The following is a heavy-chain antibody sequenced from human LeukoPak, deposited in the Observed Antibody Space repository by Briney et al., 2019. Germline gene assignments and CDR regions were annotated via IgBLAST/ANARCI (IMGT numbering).Heavy chain of an antibody. V-gene: IGHV4-59*01. CDR1: GGSISSYY. J-gene: IGHJ4*02. CDR2: IYYSGST. D-gene: IGHD2-8*01. CDR3: ARGCTNGVCHFTFDC. Sequence: PSETPSLTCTVSGGSISSYYWSWIRQPPGKGLEWIGYIYYSGSTNYNPSLKSRVTISVDTSKNQFSLKLSSVTAADTAVYYCARGCTNGVCHFTFDCWGQGTLVTVSS.